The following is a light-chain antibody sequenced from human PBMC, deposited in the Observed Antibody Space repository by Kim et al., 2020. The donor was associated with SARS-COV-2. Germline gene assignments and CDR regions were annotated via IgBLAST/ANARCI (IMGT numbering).Light chain of an antibody. V-gene: IGKV1-5*03. CDR3: QQYNTYVT. J-gene: IGKJ4*01. CDR2: KTS. Sequence: DVQMTQSPSTLSASVGDRITIICRASENINTWLAWYQQKPGKAPKLLISKTSNLESGVPSRFSGSGSGTEFILSITSLQPDDFATYYCQQYNTYVTFGGGTKVDIK. CDR1: ENINTW.